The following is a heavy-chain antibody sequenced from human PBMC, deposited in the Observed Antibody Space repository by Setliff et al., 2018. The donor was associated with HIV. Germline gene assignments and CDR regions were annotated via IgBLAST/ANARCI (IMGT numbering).Heavy chain of an antibody. CDR2: IIPIFGTT. CDR3: ARDHQTMLWLDY. D-gene: IGHD2-21*01. V-gene: IGHV1-69*06. J-gene: IGHJ4*02. CDR1: GGTFSSYA. Sequence: GASVKVSCKASGGTFSSYAISWVRQAPGQGLEWMGGIIPIFGTTNYAQKFQGRVTITADISTRTVYMELSSLTSEDTAIYYCARDHQTMLWLDYWGQGTLVTVSS.